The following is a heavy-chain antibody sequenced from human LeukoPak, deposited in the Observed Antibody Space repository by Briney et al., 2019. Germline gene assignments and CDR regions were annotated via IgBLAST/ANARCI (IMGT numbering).Heavy chain of an antibody. CDR1: GYTFDDYA. CDR3: VRVVTGPYWYFVL. J-gene: IGHJ2*01. CDR2: ISWNSGSI. V-gene: IGHV3-9*01. D-gene: IGHD4-23*01. Sequence: GRSLRLSCADSGYTFDDYAMHWVRQAPGKGLEWVSGISWNSGSIGYADSVKGRFTISRDNAKNSLYLQMNILRAEDTALYYCVRVVTGPYWYFVLWGRSTLVTVSS.